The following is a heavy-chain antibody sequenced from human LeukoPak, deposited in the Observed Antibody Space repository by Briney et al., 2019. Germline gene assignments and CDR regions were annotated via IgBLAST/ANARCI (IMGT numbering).Heavy chain of an antibody. CDR1: GFTFSYFA. J-gene: IGHJ4*02. V-gene: IGHV3-64*01. CDR2: ISSDGFRT. D-gene: IGHD1/OR15-1a*01. CDR3: ARDLGTTGSNFDL. Sequence: GGSLRLSCAASGFTFSYFAFHWVRQAPGKGLEFVSTISSDGFRTNYANSVKGRFAISGDNSKNMLFLQMGSLRDEDTAVYYCARDLGTTGSNFDLWGQGSLVTVSS.